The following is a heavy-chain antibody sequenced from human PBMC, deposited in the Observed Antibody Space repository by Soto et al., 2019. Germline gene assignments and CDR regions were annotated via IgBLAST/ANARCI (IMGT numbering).Heavy chain of an antibody. J-gene: IGHJ1*01. V-gene: IGHV3-7*01. Sequence: LSLTCAVSGFTFSNYWMNWVRQAPGKGLEWVANIKHDGSENYYAGSVKGRFTISRDNARNSLFLQLNSLTVDDTAVYYCASGFRYGYLFDFWGQGTLVTVSS. CDR1: GFTFSNYW. CDR2: IKHDGSEN. CDR3: ASGFRYGYLFDF. D-gene: IGHD5-18*01.